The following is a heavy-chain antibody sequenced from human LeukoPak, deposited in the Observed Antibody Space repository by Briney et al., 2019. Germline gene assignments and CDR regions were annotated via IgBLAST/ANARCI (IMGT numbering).Heavy chain of an antibody. CDR2: INPNSGGT. CDR3: ARDERDIVVVPAAVVYYYYGMDV. Sequence: ASVKVSCKASGYTFTGYYMHWVRQAPGQGLEWMGRINPNSGGTNYAQKFQGRVTMTRDTSISTAYMELRSLRSDDTAVYYCARDERDIVVVPAAVVYYYYGMDVWGQGTTVTVSS. J-gene: IGHJ6*02. CDR1: GYTFTGYY. D-gene: IGHD2-2*01. V-gene: IGHV1-2*06.